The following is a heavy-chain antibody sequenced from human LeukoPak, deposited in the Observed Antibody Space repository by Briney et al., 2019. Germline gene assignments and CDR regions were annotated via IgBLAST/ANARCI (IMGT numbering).Heavy chain of an antibody. CDR2: INSDGSEG. CDR3: ARSSYSSSSSV. Sequence: GGSLRLSCAASGFMFSSNWMSWVRLAPGKGLEWVASINSDGSEGYYADVVKGRFTISRDNAKNSLYLQINSLRAEDTAVYYCARSSYSSSSSVWGQGTMVTVSS. CDR1: GFMFSSNW. D-gene: IGHD6-6*01. J-gene: IGHJ3*01. V-gene: IGHV3-7*03.